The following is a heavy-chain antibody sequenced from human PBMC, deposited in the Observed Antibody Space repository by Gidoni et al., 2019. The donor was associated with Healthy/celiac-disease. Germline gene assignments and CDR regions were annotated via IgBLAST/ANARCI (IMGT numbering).Heavy chain of an antibody. CDR1: GSTFSSYG. CDR3: ARATLRYSSYTAVWY. Sequence: QVQLVESGGGVVQPGRSLRLSCAASGSTFSSYGMHWVRQAPGKGLEWGAVIWYDGSNKYYADSVKGRFTISRDNSKNTLYLQMNSLRAEDTAVYYCARATLRYSSYTAVWYWGQGTLVTVSS. D-gene: IGHD6-13*01. CDR2: IWYDGSNK. V-gene: IGHV3-33*01. J-gene: IGHJ4*02.